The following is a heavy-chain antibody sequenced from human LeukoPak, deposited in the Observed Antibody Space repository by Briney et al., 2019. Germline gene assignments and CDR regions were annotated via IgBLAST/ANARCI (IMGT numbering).Heavy chain of an antibody. D-gene: IGHD3-10*01. CDR1: GFTFDDYA. CDR2: ISWNSGSI. Sequence: GGSLRLSCAASGFTFDDYAMHWVRQAPGKGLEWVSGISWNSGSIGYADSVKGRFTISRDNAKNSLYLQMNSLRAEDTALYYCAKDIHYYGPGVDYWGQGTLVTVSS. J-gene: IGHJ4*02. CDR3: AKDIHYYGPGVDY. V-gene: IGHV3-9*01.